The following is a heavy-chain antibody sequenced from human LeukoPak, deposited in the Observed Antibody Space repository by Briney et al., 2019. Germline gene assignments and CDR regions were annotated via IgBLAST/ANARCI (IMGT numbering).Heavy chain of an antibody. D-gene: IGHD3-10*01. CDR1: GFTFTSYD. CDR3: ARGPTLVRGVIMPDSVGGMDV. J-gene: IGHJ6*02. CDR2: INPNSGNT. V-gene: IGHV1-8*01. Sequence: ASVKVSCKASGFTFTSYDINWVRQAPGQGLEWMGWINPNSGNTRYAQKVQGRITMTRDTSISTAYMELSSLRSEDTAVYYCARGPTLVRGVIMPDSVGGMDVWGQGTTVTVSS.